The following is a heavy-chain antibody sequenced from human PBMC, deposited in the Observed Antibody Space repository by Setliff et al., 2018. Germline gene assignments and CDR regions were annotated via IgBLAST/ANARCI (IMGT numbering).Heavy chain of an antibody. V-gene: IGHV3-23*01. CDR1: GFTFSSYP. CDR3: AKDASYYDILTGANYLDT. CDR2: ISGSGGTT. D-gene: IGHD3-9*01. J-gene: IGHJ4*02. Sequence: GGSLRLSCAASGFTFSSYPMHWVRQAPGKGLEWVSSISGSGGTTYYPGSVKGRFTISRDNSTNTVFLQMNNLRAEDTAFYFCAKDASYYDILTGANYLDTWGRGTLVTVSS.